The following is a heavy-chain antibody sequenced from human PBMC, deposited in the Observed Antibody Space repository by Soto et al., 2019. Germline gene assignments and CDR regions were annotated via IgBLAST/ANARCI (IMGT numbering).Heavy chain of an antibody. CDR2: INPSGGST. Sequence: ASVKVSCKASGYTFPSYYMHWLLQAPGQGLEWMGIINPSGGSTSYAQKFQGRVTMTRDTSTSTVYMELSSLRSEDTAVYYCARGSGRHRRALDYCGQGTLVTVSS. CDR1: GYTFPSYY. V-gene: IGHV1-46*01. CDR3: ARGSGRHRRALDY. J-gene: IGHJ4*02.